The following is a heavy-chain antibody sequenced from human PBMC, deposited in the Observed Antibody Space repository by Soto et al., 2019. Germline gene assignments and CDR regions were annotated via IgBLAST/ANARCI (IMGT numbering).Heavy chain of an antibody. CDR3: ARGKVEGIAARPVDY. CDR1: GYTFTSYD. CDR2: MNPNSGNT. Sequence: PSVKVSCKASGYTFTSYDINWVRQATGQGLEWMGWMNPNSGNTGYAQKFQGRVTMTRNTSISTAYTELSSLRSEDTAVYYCARGKVEGIAARPVDYWGQGTLVTVSS. J-gene: IGHJ4*02. V-gene: IGHV1-8*01. D-gene: IGHD6-6*01.